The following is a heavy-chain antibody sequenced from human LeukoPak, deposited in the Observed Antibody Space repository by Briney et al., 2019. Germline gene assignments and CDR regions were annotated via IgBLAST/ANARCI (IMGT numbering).Heavy chain of an antibody. J-gene: IGHJ4*02. CDR1: GHTFTGYY. Sequence: AASVKVSCKASGHTFTGYYMHWVRQAPGQGLEWMGWINPNSGGTNYAQKFQGRVTMTRDTSISTAYMELSRLRSDDTAVYYCARDDYYYDSSGYPGDYWGQGTLVTVSS. V-gene: IGHV1-2*02. CDR2: INPNSGGT. CDR3: ARDDYYYDSSGYPGDY. D-gene: IGHD3-22*01.